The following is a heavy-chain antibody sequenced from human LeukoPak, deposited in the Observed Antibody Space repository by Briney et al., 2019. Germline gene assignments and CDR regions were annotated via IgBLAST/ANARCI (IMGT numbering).Heavy chain of an antibody. CDR2: ISSSGSTI. D-gene: IGHD1-14*01. CDR3: ARVGWEILNLHFDP. V-gene: IGHV3-11*01. Sequence: AGGSLRLSCAASGFTFSDYYMSWIRQAPGKGLEWVSYISSSGSTIYYADSVKGRFTISRDNAKNSLYLQMNSLRAEDTAVYYCARVGWEILNLHFDPWGQGTLVTVSS. CDR1: GFTFSDYY. J-gene: IGHJ5*02.